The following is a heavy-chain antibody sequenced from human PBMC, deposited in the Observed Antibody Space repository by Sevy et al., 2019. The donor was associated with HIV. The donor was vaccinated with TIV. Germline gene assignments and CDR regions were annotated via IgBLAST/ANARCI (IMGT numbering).Heavy chain of an antibody. CDR3: ARGNSPSVTTAPLYYYYGLDV. D-gene: IGHD4-17*01. CDR1: GFIFRNYA. V-gene: IGHV3-30-3*01. Sequence: GGSLRLSCAASGFIFRNYAVHWVRQAPGKGLEWLAIISFDGTNKYYADSVKGRFTVSRDNAKNTLYLQMNSLRTEDTAMYYCARGNSPSVTTAPLYYYYGLDVWGQGTTVTVSS. J-gene: IGHJ6*02. CDR2: ISFDGTNK.